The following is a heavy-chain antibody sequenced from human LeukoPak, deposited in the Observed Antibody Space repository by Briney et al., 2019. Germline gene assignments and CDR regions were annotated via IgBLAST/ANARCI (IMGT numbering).Heavy chain of an antibody. V-gene: IGHV3-74*01. Sequence: PGGSLRLSWAASGFTFSSYWMHWVRQAPGKGLVWVSRINADGSSTSYADSVKGRFTISRDNAKNTLYLQMNSLRAEDTAVYYCARDLKADWFDPWGQGTLVTVSS. CDR1: GFTFSSYW. D-gene: IGHD6-19*01. J-gene: IGHJ5*02. CDR3: ARDLKADWFDP. CDR2: INADGSST.